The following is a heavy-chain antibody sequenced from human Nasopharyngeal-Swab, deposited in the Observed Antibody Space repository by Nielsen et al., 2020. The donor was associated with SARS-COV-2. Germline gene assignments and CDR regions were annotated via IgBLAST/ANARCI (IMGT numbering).Heavy chain of an antibody. D-gene: IGHD3-10*01. J-gene: IGHJ5*01. Sequence: GESLKISCAASGFTFSSCAMHWVRQAPGKGLEWVAVISYDGSNKYYADSVKGRFTISRDNSKNTLYLQMNSLRAEDTAVYYCARDIGGTGLGELFASWGQGTLVTVSS. CDR1: GFTFSSCA. CDR2: ISYDGSNK. CDR3: ARDIGGTGLGELFAS. V-gene: IGHV3-30-3*01.